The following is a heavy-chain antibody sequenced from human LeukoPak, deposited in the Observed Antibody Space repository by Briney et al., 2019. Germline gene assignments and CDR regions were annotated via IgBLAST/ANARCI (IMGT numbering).Heavy chain of an antibody. CDR2: ISSSSSDT. D-gene: IGHD1-26*01. CDR3: VKSAGRNGGN. Sequence: GGSLRLSCAASGFTFTDWYMSWIRQAPGKGLQWLSYISSSSSDTSYADSVRGRFTISRGNAKKSVYLQMNSLRAEDTAIYYCVKSAGRNGGNWGQGTLVTVSS. CDR1: GFTFTDWY. J-gene: IGHJ4*02. V-gene: IGHV3-11*06.